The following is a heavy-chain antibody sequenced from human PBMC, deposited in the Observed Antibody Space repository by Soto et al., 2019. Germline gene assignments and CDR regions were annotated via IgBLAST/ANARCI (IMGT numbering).Heavy chain of an antibody. D-gene: IGHD6-13*01. J-gene: IGHJ4*02. V-gene: IGHV4-39*01. CDR2: IYYSGST. Sequence: QLQLQESGPGLVKPSETLSLTCTVSGGSISSSSYYWGWIRQPPGKGLEWIGSIYYSGSTYYNPSLKSRVSLSVDTSKNQFSLKLSSVTAADTAVYYCARGPGYSSSWYTSSYFDYWGQGTLVTVSS. CDR1: GGSISSSSYY. CDR3: ARGPGYSSSWYTSSYFDY.